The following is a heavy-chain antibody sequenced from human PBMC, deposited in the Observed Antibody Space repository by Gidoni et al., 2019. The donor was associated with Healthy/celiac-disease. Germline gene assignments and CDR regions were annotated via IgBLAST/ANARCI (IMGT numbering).Heavy chain of an antibody. CDR1: GGSFSGYY. V-gene: IGHV4-34*01. Sequence: QVQLQQWVAGLLKPSETLSLTRAVYGGSFSGYYWSWIRQPPGKGLEWIGEINHSGSTNYNPSLKSRVTISVDTSKNQFSLKLSSVTAADTAVYYCARVGLGNFDYWGQGTLVTVSS. J-gene: IGHJ4*02. CDR2: INHSGST. D-gene: IGHD3-16*01. CDR3: ARVGLGNFDY.